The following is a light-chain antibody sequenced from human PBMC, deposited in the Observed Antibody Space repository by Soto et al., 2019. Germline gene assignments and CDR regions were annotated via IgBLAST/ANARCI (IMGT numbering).Light chain of an antibody. V-gene: IGKV3-20*01. J-gene: IGKJ2*01. Sequence: EIVLTQSPGTLSLSPGERATLSCRASQTVGNNYLAWYQQKPGQAPRLLIHTASFRATGIPDRCSGGGSGTDFTLTVSRREPEDFAMYYCHQPATPPLTIGQGTTLEI. CDR2: TAS. CDR3: HQPATPPLT. CDR1: QTVGNNY.